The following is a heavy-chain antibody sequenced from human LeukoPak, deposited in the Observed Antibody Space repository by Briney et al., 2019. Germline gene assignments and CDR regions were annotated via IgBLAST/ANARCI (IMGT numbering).Heavy chain of an antibody. CDR3: TRSPPPGATAYGVVDL. V-gene: IGHV4-34*01. Sequence: SETLSLTCAVYGGSFSGYYWSWIRQPPGKGLEWIGEINHSGSTNYNPSLKSRVTISVGTSKNQFSLKLSSVTAADTAVYYCTRSPPPGATAYGVVDLWGQGTLVTVSS. J-gene: IGHJ4*02. CDR2: INHSGST. D-gene: IGHD3-3*01. CDR1: GGSFSGYY.